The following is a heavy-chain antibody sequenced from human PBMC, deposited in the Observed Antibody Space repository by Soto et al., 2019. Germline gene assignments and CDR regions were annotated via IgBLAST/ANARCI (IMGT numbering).Heavy chain of an antibody. CDR3: ARDAYFSSTSCSHGKTSWFDP. J-gene: IGHJ5*02. D-gene: IGHD2-2*01. CDR1: GGTFSSYA. CDR2: IIPIFGTA. V-gene: IGHV1-69*01. Sequence: QVQLVQSGAEVKKPGSSVKVSCKASGGTFSSYAISWVRQAPGQGLEWMGGIIPIFGTANYAQKIQGRVTITEAESTSTADMELSSQRSEDTAVYDYARDAYFSSTSCSHGKTSWFDPWDQATLV.